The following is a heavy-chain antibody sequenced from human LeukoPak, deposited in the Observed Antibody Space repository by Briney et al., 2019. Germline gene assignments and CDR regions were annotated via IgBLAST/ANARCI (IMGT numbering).Heavy chain of an antibody. CDR3: ASAMSIAGRLQTIFEH. CDR1: GYSISTGYY. D-gene: IGHD6-6*01. CDR2: FYHGGRT. Sequence: SETLSLTCTVSGYSISTGYYWGGSRQPPGKGLEGIGTFYHGGRTYYNPSLNSRVTISVHTPKNQFSRNLTSVTAPHTAVYYCASAMSIAGRLQTIFEHWGQGPLDNVSS. J-gene: IGHJ4*02. V-gene: IGHV4-38-2*02.